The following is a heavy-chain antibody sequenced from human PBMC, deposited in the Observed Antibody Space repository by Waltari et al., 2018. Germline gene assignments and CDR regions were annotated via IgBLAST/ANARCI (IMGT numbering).Heavy chain of an antibody. CDR3: ARGPAGLGY. Sequence: QVQLVQSGAEVKKPGASVKASCQASGYTFTANYIPCVRQASGQGLEWMGRINPNSGGTNYAQKFQGRVTMTRDTSISTAYMELSRLRSDDTAVYYCARGPAGLGYWGQGTLVTVSS. D-gene: IGHD2-2*01. V-gene: IGHV1-2*06. CDR1: GYTFTANY. J-gene: IGHJ4*02. CDR2: INPNSGGT.